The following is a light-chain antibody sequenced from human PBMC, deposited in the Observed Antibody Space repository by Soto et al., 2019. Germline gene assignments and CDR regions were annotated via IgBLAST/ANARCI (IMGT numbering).Light chain of an antibody. CDR2: GNI. CDR1: SFNIGAGYD. CDR3: QSYDSSLSGSKVV. J-gene: IGLJ2*01. Sequence: QSVLTQSPSVSGAPGQRVTISCTGSSFNIGAGYDVHWYQQLPGTAPKLLIYGNINRPSGVPDRFSGSKAGTSASLAITGLQAEDEADYYCQSYDSSLSGSKVVFGGGTKLTVL. V-gene: IGLV1-40*01.